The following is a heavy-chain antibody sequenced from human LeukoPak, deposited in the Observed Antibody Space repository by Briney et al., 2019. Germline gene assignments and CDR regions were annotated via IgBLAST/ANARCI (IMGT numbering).Heavy chain of an antibody. J-gene: IGHJ4*02. CDR1: GFTFSSYA. CDR2: ISYDGSNK. CDR3: ASDSGYDYTDY. V-gene: IGHV3-30*14. D-gene: IGHD5-12*01. Sequence: GGSLRLSYAASGFTFSSYAMHWVRQAPGKGLEWVAVISYDGSNKYYADSVKGRFTISRDNSKNTLYLQMNSLRAEDTAVYYCASDSGYDYTDYWGQGTLVTVSS.